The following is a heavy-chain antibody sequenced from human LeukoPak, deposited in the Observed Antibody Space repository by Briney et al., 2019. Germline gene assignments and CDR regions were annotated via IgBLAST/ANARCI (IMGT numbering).Heavy chain of an antibody. Sequence: PGGSLRLSCAASGFTFSSYGMHWVRQAPGKGLEWVAVISYDGSNKYYADSVKGRFTISRDNSKNTLYLQMNSLRAEDTAVYYCAKVRWGGVVTASAFDYWGQGTLVTVSS. D-gene: IGHD2-21*02. J-gene: IGHJ4*02. CDR3: AKVRWGGVVTASAFDY. CDR1: GFTFSSYG. CDR2: ISYDGSNK. V-gene: IGHV3-30*18.